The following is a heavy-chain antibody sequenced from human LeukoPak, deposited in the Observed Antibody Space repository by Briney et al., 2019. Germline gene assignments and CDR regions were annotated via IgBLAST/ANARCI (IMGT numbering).Heavy chain of an antibody. J-gene: IGHJ4*02. D-gene: IGHD1-26*01. CDR1: GYTFTSYD. V-gene: IGHV1-8*01. CDR3: ARGSWGGSYRAYYFDY. Sequence: ASVKVSCKASGYTFTSYDINWVRQATGQGLEWMGWMNHNSGNTGYAQKFQGRVTMTRNTSISTAYMELSSLRSEDTAVYYCARGSWGGSYRAYYFDYWGQGTLVTVSS. CDR2: MNHNSGNT.